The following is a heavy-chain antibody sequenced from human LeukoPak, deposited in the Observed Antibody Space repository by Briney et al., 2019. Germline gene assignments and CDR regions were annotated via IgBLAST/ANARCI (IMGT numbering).Heavy chain of an antibody. CDR2: IYPGDSDT. Sequence: GESLKISCKVSGYSFTSYWIGWVRQMPGKGLEWMGIIYPGDSDTRYSPSFQGQVTISADKSISTAYLQWSSLKASDTAMYYCARGQRITMVRGVPHNWFDPWGQGTLVTVSS. CDR1: GYSFTSYW. D-gene: IGHD3-10*01. CDR3: ARGQRITMVRGVPHNWFDP. J-gene: IGHJ5*02. V-gene: IGHV5-51*01.